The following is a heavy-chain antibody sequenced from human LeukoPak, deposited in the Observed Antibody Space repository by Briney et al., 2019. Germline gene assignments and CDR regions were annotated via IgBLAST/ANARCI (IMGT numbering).Heavy chain of an antibody. CDR3: ASNYDSSGYYLDSHFDY. Sequence: ASVKVSCKASGGTFSSYTISWVRQAPGQGLEWMGRIIPILGIANYAQKFQGRVTITADKSTSTAYMELSSLRSEDTAVYYCASNYDSSGYYLDSHFDYWGQGTLVTVSS. CDR1: GGTFSSYT. J-gene: IGHJ4*02. V-gene: IGHV1-69*02. D-gene: IGHD3-22*01. CDR2: IIPILGIA.